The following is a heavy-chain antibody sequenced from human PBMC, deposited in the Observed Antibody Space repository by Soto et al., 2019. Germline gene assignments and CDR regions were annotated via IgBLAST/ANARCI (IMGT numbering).Heavy chain of an antibody. J-gene: IGHJ4*02. CDR1: GFTFSSYG. V-gene: IGHV3-30*18. Sequence: VGSLRLSCAASGFTFSSYGMHWVRQAPGKGLEWVAVISHDGSNKYYADSVKGRFTISRDNSKNTLYLQMNSLRAEDTAVYYCAKVGYSSRTTNGILGHFDYWGQGTLVTVSS. CDR2: ISHDGSNK. CDR3: AKVGYSSRTTNGILGHFDY. D-gene: IGHD5-18*01.